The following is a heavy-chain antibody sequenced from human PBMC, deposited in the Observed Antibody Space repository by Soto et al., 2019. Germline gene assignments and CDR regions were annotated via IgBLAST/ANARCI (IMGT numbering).Heavy chain of an antibody. J-gene: IGHJ4*02. CDR2: ISAYNGNT. CDR1: GYTFTSYG. Sequence: QVQLVQSGAEVKKPGASVKVSCKASGYTFTSYGIGWLRQAPGQGPEWMGWISAYNGNTNYAQNLQGRVTMTTDTSTSTTYMALRSLRSDDTAVYYCARGLLEWLTTSVDYWGQGTLVTVSS. V-gene: IGHV1-18*01. D-gene: IGHD3-3*01. CDR3: ARGLLEWLTTSVDY.